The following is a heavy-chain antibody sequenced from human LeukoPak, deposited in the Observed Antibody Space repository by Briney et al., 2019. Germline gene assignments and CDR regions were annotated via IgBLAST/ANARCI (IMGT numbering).Heavy chain of an antibody. CDR3: ARQTPARYYHGMDV. CDR1: GGSISSYY. Sequence: PSETQSLTCTVSGGSISSYYWSWLGQPPGKGLEWIGYIYYSGSTNYNPSLKSRVTISVDTSKNQFSLKLSSVTAADTAVYYCARQTPARYYHGMDVWGQGTTVTVSS. V-gene: IGHV4-59*08. CDR2: IYYSGST. J-gene: IGHJ6*02. D-gene: IGHD6-6*01.